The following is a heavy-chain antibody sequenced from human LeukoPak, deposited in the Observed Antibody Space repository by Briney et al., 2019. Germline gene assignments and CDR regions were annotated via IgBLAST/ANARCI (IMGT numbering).Heavy chain of an antibody. V-gene: IGHV4-59*08. CDR1: GGSISSYY. Sequence: SETLSLTCTVSGGSISSYYWSWIRKPPGQGLEWIAYISDIESINYNPSLTSRVTISLETSKNQFSLKLSSVTAADTAVYYCAGHHPRNTVDFWGQGTLVTVSS. CDR3: AGHHPRNTVDF. D-gene: IGHD2/OR15-2a*01. CDR2: ISDIESI. J-gene: IGHJ4*02.